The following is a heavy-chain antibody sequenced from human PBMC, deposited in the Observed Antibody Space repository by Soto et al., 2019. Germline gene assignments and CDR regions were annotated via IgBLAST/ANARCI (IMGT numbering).Heavy chain of an antibody. V-gene: IGHV5-51*01. Sequence: PGESLKISCKGSGYSFSSYWIGWVRQMPGQGAEWMGIIYNGDSDTRYSPSFQGQATISAYKSIGTAYLQWSSLKASDTAMYYCPRYCSGGSCYSPSYQFHXWGQGTLVPVSX. J-gene: IGHJ4*02. CDR2: IYNGDSDT. CDR3: PRYCSGGSCYSPSYQFHX. CDR1: GYSFSSYW. D-gene: IGHD2-15*01.